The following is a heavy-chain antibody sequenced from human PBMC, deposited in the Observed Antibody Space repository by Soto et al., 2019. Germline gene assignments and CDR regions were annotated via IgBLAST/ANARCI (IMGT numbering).Heavy chain of an antibody. J-gene: IGHJ4*02. CDR2: VLSNDAK. V-gene: IGHV2-26*01. CDR1: GFSLSHIRVG. D-gene: IGHD5-12*01. Sequence: SGHTLVNPTETLTLTCTVSGFSLSHIRVGVGWIRQPPGKALEWLAHVLSNDAKSYSPSLKGRLTISRDTFRSQVVLTMTNVDPVDTATYFCARIERYSTYEYFDFWGQGTLVTVSS. CDR3: ARIERYSTYEYFDF.